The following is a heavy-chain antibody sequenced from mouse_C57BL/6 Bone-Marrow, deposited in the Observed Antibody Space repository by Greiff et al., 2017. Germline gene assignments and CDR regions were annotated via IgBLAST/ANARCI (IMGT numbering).Heavy chain of an antibody. Sequence: VQLQQPGAELVKPGASVKMSCKASGYTFTSYWITWVKQRPGQGLEWIGDIYPGSGSTNYNEKFKSKATLTVDTSSSTAYMQLSSLTSEDSAVYYGARGYYGSISWFAYWGQGTLVTVSA. CDR3: ARGYYGSISWFAY. CDR1: GYTFTSYW. D-gene: IGHD1-1*01. V-gene: IGHV1-55*01. J-gene: IGHJ3*01. CDR2: IYPGSGST.